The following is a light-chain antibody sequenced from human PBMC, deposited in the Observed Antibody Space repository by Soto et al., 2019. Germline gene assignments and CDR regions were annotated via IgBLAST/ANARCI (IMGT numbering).Light chain of an antibody. CDR3: QQRSSWPRMYT. Sequence: IVLTQSPATLSLSPGERATLSCRASQSDGNYIAWYQQKPGQPPRLLIYDVSNRATGVPARFSGRGSGTDFTLTISSLEPEDFGVYHCQQRSSWPRMYTFGQGTKLEI. CDR1: QSDGNY. CDR2: DVS. J-gene: IGKJ2*01. V-gene: IGKV3-11*01.